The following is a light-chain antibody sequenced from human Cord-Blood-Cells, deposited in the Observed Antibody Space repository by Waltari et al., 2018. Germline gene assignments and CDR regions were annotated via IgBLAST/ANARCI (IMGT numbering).Light chain of an antibody. CDR3: QQYNNWLA. Sequence: EIVMTQSPATLSVSPGERATLSCRASQSVSSNLAWYQQTPGQAPRLRIYGASTRAPGIPAMFSGSGAGTEFTLTISSLQSEDFAVYYCQQYNNWLAFGGGTKVESK. V-gene: IGKV3-15*01. CDR2: GAS. CDR1: QSVSSN. J-gene: IGKJ4*01.